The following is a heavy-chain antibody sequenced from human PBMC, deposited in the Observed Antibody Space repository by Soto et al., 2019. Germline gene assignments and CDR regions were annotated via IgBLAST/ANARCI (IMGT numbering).Heavy chain of an antibody. J-gene: IGHJ6*02. V-gene: IGHV3-23*01. CDR3: AKGYDLSGYSRMDV. Sequence: EAQLLESGGGLEHPGRSLRLSCTASGFTFSSYAMSWVRQAPGKGLEWVSGISGSGGSTYYADSVKGRFTISRDNSKNTLYLQMNSLRAEDTAVYYCAKGYDLSGYSRMDVWGQGTKVTVSS. D-gene: IGHD5-18*01. CDR1: GFTFSSYA. CDR2: ISGSGGST.